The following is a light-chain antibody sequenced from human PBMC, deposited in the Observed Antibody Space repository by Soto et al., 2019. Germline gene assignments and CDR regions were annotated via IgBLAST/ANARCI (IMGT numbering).Light chain of an antibody. V-gene: IGKV3-20*01. CDR3: QQYGSSPLT. CDR2: GAS. J-gene: IGKJ4*01. CDR1: QSVSSSY. Sequence: IVLTQSPGTLSLSPGERATLSCRASQSVSSSYLAWYQQKPGQAPRLVIYGASSRATGIPDRFSGSGSATDFTLTISRLEPEDFAVYYCQQYGSSPLTFGGGTKVEIK.